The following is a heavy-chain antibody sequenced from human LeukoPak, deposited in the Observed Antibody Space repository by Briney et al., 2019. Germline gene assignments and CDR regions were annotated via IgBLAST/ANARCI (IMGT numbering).Heavy chain of an antibody. Sequence: SETLSLTCTVSGGSISSSSFYWGWIRQPPGKGLEWIGSIYYSGSTYYNPSLKSRVTISVDTSKNQFSLKLSPVTAADTAVYYCARRSSGDPLGDAFDIWGQGTMVTVSS. CDR1: GGSISSSSFY. CDR2: IYYSGST. D-gene: IGHD6-19*01. CDR3: ARRSSGDPLGDAFDI. V-gene: IGHV4-39*01. J-gene: IGHJ3*02.